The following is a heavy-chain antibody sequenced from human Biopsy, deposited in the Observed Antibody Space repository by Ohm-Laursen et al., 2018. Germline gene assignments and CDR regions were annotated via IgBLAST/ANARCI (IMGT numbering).Heavy chain of an antibody. CDR1: GGTFIGFD. CDR3: ALGGVLGSQMVYAKSGMDD. Sequence: GASVKVSCKATGGTFIGFDINWVRQVPGHGLEWMGWMNPDSGRSNWAAKFQGRLSMTRITSVSTAFMELTGLRSEDTAVYYCALGGVLGSQMVYAKSGMDDWGQGTLVTVSS. CDR2: MNPDSGRS. V-gene: IGHV1-8*01. J-gene: IGHJ4*02. D-gene: IGHD2-8*01.